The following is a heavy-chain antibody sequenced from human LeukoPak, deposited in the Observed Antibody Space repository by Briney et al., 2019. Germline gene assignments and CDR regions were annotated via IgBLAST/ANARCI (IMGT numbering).Heavy chain of an antibody. D-gene: IGHD3-22*01. CDR1: GGSISIYY. V-gene: IGHV4-4*07. Sequence: KPSETLSLTCTVSGGSISIYYWSWIRQPAGKGLEWIGRIYTSGSTNYNPSLKGRVTMSVDTSKNQFYLKLSSVTAADTAVYYCAREAYYYYSSGYYWDYWGQGTLVTVSS. CDR2: IYTSGST. CDR3: AREAYYYYSSGYYWDY. J-gene: IGHJ4*02.